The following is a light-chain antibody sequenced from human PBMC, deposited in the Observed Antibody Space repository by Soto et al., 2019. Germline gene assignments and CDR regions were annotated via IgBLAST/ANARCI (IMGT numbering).Light chain of an antibody. V-gene: IGKV3-20*01. J-gene: IGKJ5*01. Sequence: EIVLTQSPATLSLSPGERATLTCRASQSVSNFLAWYQHKPGQAPRLLIYDASIRATGVPARFSGSGSGTDFSLTIRGLKPEDFSVYYCQQYRMSPNTFGQGTRLEIK. CDR1: QSVSNF. CDR2: DAS. CDR3: QQYRMSPNT.